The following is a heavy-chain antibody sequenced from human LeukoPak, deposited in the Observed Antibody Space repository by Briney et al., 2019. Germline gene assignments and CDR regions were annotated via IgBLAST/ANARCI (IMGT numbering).Heavy chain of an antibody. Sequence: PGGSLRLSCAASGFTFSRYGMHWVRQAPGKGLEWVSLIWYDGSYKYYGDSVKGRFTISKDNAKNSFYLQMNSLRVEDTAMYYCERIRGGVGSWNFDYWGQGTLVTVSS. CDR3: ERIRGGVGSWNFDY. V-gene: IGHV3-33*01. J-gene: IGHJ4*02. CDR1: GFTFSRYG. D-gene: IGHD6-13*01. CDR2: IWYDGSYK.